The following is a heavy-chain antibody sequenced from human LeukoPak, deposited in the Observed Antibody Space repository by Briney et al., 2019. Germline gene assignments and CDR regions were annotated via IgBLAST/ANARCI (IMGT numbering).Heavy chain of an antibody. CDR1: GGSFSGHY. CDR2: INHSEGT. J-gene: IGHJ4*02. CDR3: ARARGAVAIDY. V-gene: IGHV4-34*01. D-gene: IGHD6-19*01. Sequence: SETLSLTCAVYGGSFSGHYRSWIRQPPGKGLEWIGEINHSEGTNYNPSLKSRVTMSVDTSKNQFSLKVRSVTDADTAVYYCARARGAVAIDYWGQGTRVTVSS.